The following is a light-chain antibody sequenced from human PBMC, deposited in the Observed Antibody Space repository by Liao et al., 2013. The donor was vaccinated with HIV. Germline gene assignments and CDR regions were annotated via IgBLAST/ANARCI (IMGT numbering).Light chain of an antibody. Sequence: SYELTQPPSVSVAPGKTARITCGGNNIGSKSVHWYQQKPGQSPVLVIYQDSKRPSGIPERFSGSSSGDTATLTISGTQALDEADYYCQAWDSSTHWVFGGGTKLTVL. J-gene: IGLJ3*02. CDR3: QAWDSSTHWV. CDR1: NIGSKS. CDR2: QDS. V-gene: IGLV3-21*01.